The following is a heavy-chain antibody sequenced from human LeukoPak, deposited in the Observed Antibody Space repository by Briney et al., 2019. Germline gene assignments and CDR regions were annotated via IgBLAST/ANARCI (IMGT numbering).Heavy chain of an antibody. V-gene: IGHV3-48*03. CDR1: GFTFSGYE. CDR3: ARGRFGSC. J-gene: IGHJ1*01. Sequence: GGSLRRSCTASGFTFSGYEMNWVRQAPGKGLEWVSYISSSGNSIYYADSVKGRFTISRDNAKNSLYLQMNSLRAEDMAVYYCARGRFGSCWGQGTLVTVSS. CDR2: ISSSGNSI. D-gene: IGHD6-13*01.